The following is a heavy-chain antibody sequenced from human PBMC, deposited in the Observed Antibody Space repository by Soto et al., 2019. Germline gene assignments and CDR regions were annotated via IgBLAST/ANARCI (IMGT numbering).Heavy chain of an antibody. Sequence: TSETLSLTCAVSGVSISSSNWWSWVRQPPGKGLEWIGEIYHSGSTNYNPSLKSRVTISVDKSKNQFSLKLSSVTAADTAVYYCASIPPGIAAAGTQNYYCGMDVWGQGTTVT. CDR2: IYHSGST. D-gene: IGHD6-13*01. CDR1: GVSISSSNW. CDR3: ASIPPGIAAAGTQNYYCGMDV. J-gene: IGHJ6*02. V-gene: IGHV4-4*02.